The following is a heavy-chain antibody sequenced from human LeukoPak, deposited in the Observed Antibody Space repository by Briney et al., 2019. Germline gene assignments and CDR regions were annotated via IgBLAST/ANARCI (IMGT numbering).Heavy chain of an antibody. Sequence: SLRLSCAASGFTFSSYSMNWVRQAPGKGLEWVSSISSSSSYIYYADSVKGRFTISRDNAKNSLYLQMNSLRAEDTAVYYCTKLARAPRDFDYWGQGTLVTVSS. CDR1: GFTFSSYS. J-gene: IGHJ4*01. CDR3: TKLARAPRDFDY. D-gene: IGHD2-8*01. CDR2: ISSSSSYI. V-gene: IGHV3-21*04.